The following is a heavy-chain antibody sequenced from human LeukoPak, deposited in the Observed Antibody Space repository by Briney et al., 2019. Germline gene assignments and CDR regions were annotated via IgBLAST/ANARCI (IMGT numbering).Heavy chain of an antibody. D-gene: IGHD6-19*01. CDR3: ARGIAVAGPNAYFDY. CDR2: IYYSGST. J-gene: IGHJ4*02. Sequence: KASETLSLTCTVSGGSISSYYWSWIRQPPGKGLEWIGYIYYSGSTNYNPSLKSRVTISVDTSKNQFSLKLSSVTAADTAVYYCARGIAVAGPNAYFDYWGQGTLVTVSS. V-gene: IGHV4-59*08. CDR1: GGSISSYY.